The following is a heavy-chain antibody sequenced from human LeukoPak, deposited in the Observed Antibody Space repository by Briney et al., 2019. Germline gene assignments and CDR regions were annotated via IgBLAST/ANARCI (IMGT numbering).Heavy chain of an antibody. CDR1: GFTFRNYW. CDR2: VNQEGSSI. J-gene: IGHJ4*02. V-gene: IGHV3-7*03. CDR3: VTADSGRNDFAH. D-gene: IGHD2-8*02. Sequence: PGGSLRLSCVASGFTFRNYWMSWVRQAPGKGLEWVVKVNQEGSSISYVDSVKGRFTISRDNAKNSLFLQMNSLRAEDTAVYYCVTADSGRNDFAHWGQGTLVTVSS.